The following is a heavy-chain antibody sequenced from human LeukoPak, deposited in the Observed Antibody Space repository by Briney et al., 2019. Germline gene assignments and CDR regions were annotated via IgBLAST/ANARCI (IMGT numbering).Heavy chain of an antibody. Sequence: GSLRLSCAASGFTVSSTYVMSWVRPPPGKGLEWIGEINHSGSTNYNPSLKSRVTISVDTSKNQFSLKLSSVTAADTAVYYCARRGGYCSSTSCYTWIPNWFDPWGQGTLVTVSS. CDR3: ARRGGYCSSTSCYTWIPNWFDP. CDR1: GFTVSSTYV. CDR2: INHSGST. V-gene: IGHV4-34*01. D-gene: IGHD2-2*02. J-gene: IGHJ5*02.